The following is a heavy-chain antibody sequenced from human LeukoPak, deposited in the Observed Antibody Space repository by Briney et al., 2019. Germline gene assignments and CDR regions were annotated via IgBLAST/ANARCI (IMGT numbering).Heavy chain of an antibody. D-gene: IGHD6-19*01. J-gene: IGHJ4*02. CDR1: IGSIRSYS. CDR2: ISPTGST. V-gene: IGHV4-4*07. CDR3: ATVSSSGWFFDW. Sequence: SETLSLTCTLSIGSIRSYSWTWIPDPAERGREWIGHISPTGSTNYNPSLKRRVTMSLDTSKNQFSLTLSSVTAADTAVYYCATVSSSGWFFDWWGEGTLVSVSS.